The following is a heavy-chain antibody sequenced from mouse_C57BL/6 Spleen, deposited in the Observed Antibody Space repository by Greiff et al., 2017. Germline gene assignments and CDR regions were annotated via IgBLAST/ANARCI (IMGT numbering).Heavy chain of an antibody. Sequence: VKLVESGPGLVQPSQSLSITCTVSGFSLTSYGVHWVRQSPGKGLEWLGVIWSGGSTDYNAAFISRLSISKDNSKSQVFFKMNSLQADDTAIYYCARNRYGSYYAMDYWGQGTSVTVSS. CDR3: ARNRYGSYYAMDY. CDR2: IWSGGST. D-gene: IGHD1-1*01. CDR1: GFSLTSYG. J-gene: IGHJ4*01. V-gene: IGHV2-2*01.